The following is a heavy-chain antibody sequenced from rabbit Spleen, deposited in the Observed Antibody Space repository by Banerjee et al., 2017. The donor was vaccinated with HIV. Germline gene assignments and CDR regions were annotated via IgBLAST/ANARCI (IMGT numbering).Heavy chain of an antibody. CDR2: INTATGKD. CDR1: GFSFSDRDV. V-gene: IGHV1S45*01. Sequence: QEQLVEAGGGLVKPEGSLTLTCKASGFSFSDRDVMCWVRQAPGKGLEWIACINTATGKDVYATWASGRFTISRTSSTTVTLQMTSLTAADTATYFCARDLVAVIGWNFNLWGPGTLVTVS. CDR3: ARDLVAVIGWNFNL. D-gene: IGHD1-1*01. J-gene: IGHJ4*01.